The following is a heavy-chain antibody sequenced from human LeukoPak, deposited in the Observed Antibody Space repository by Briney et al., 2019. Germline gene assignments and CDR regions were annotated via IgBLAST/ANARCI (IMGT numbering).Heavy chain of an antibody. J-gene: IGHJ5*02. CDR3: ARENHGAMTTVTTFWFDP. D-gene: IGHD4-4*01. Sequence: SETLSLTCTVSGGSISSGGYYWSWIRQHPGKGLEWIGYIYYSGSTYYNPSLKSRVTISVDTSKNQFSLKLSSVTAADTAVYYCARENHGAMTTVTTFWFDPWGQGTLVTVSS. V-gene: IGHV4-31*03. CDR2: IYYSGST. CDR1: GGSISSGGYY.